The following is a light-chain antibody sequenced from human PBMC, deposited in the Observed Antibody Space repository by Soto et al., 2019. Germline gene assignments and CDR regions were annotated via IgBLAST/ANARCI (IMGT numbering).Light chain of an antibody. V-gene: IGLV1-40*01. CDR2: GNR. Sequence: QAVVTQPPSVSRAPGQRVTISCTGNNSNLGAGYDVHWYQQLPGAAPKLVIFGNRNRPSGVPERFSGSKSGTSASLAITGLQAEDEADYYCQAYDYSLTASVFGGGTKVTVL. CDR1: NSNLGAGYD. J-gene: IGLJ3*02. CDR3: QAYDYSLTASV.